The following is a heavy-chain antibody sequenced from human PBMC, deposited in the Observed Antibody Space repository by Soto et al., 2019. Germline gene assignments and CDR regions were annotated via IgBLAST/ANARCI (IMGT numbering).Heavy chain of an antibody. CDR3: ARMEVDWWLDP. J-gene: IGHJ5*02. V-gene: IGHV4-59*01. D-gene: IGHD3-9*01. Sequence: SETLSLTCTVSGGSISSYYWSWIRQPPGKGLEWIGYVYYSGSTNYNPSLKSRVTISVDTSKNQFSLKLSSVTAADTAVYYCARMEVDWWLDPWGQGTMVTVYS. CDR1: GGSISSYY. CDR2: VYYSGST.